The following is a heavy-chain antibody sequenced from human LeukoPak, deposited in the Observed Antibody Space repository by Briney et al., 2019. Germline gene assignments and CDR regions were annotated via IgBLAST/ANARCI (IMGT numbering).Heavy chain of an antibody. CDR3: ARKKVEVVATYDY. D-gene: IGHD2-21*01. J-gene: IGHJ4*02. V-gene: IGHV1-2*02. CDR1: GFTFSAYY. CDR2: SNPHSATP. Sequence: APVKVSCKTSGFTFSAYYIHWIRQAPGHGLEWMGWSNPHSATPTYAQKFQGRVTMTRDTSSNTAYMELSSLTSDDTAIYFCARKKVEVVATYDYWGQGTLITVAS.